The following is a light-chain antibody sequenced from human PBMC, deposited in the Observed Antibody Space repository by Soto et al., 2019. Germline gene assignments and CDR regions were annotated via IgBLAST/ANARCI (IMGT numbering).Light chain of an antibody. Sequence: EIVLTQSPGTLSLSPGEGATLSCRASQSVSSSYLAWYQQKFGQDPRLLIYGASNRATGIPARSSGSGSGTEFTLTISSLQSEDFAVYYCQQYHNWPAFGQGTRWIS. CDR3: QQYHNWPA. J-gene: IGKJ1*01. CDR1: QSVSSSY. CDR2: GAS. V-gene: IGKV3-15*01.